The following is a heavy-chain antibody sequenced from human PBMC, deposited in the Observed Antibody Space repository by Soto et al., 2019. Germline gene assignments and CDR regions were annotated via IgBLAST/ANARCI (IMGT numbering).Heavy chain of an antibody. D-gene: IGHD6-19*01. J-gene: IGHJ4*02. V-gene: IGHV3-30*03. CDR1: GFTFSSYG. CDR3: AIGGIAVAGYYFDY. Sequence: QVQLVESGGGVVQPGRSLRLSCAASGFTFSSYGMHWVRQAPGKGLEWVAVISYDGSNKYYADSVKGRFTISRDNSKNTLYLQMNSLRAEDTAVYYCAIGGIAVAGYYFDYWGQGPLVTVSS. CDR2: ISYDGSNK.